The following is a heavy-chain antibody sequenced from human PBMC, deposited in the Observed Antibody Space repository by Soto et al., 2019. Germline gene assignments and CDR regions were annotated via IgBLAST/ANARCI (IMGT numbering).Heavy chain of an antibody. V-gene: IGHV1-69*13. Sequence: EASVKVSCKASGGTFSSYAISWVRQAPGQGLEWMGGIIPIFGTANYAQKFQGRVTITADESTSTAYMELSSLRSEDTAVYYCAGTDGSGSYYRTYDAFYIWGQGTMVTVSS. CDR2: IIPIFGTA. CDR1: GGTFSSYA. J-gene: IGHJ3*02. CDR3: AGTDGSGSYYRTYDAFYI. D-gene: IGHD3-10*01.